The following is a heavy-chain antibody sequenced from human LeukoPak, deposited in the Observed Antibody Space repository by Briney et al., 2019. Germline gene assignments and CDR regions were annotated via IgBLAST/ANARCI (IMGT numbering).Heavy chain of an antibody. CDR1: GGSISSSSYY. J-gene: IGHJ6*03. D-gene: IGHD5-18*01. Sequence: SETLSLTCTVSGGSISSSSYYWGWIRQPPGKGLEWIGSINYSGSTYYNPSLKSRVTISVDTSQNQFSLKLSSVTAADTAVYCCVSHGRYSYGPTYYYMDVWGKGTTVTVSS. CDR2: INYSGST. CDR3: VSHGRYSYGPTYYYMDV. V-gene: IGHV4-39*01.